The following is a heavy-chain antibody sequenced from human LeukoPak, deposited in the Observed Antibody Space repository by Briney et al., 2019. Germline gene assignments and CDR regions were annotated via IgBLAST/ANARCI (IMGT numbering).Heavy chain of an antibody. Sequence: PSETLSLTCAVYRGSFSGYYWSWIRQPPGKGLEWIGYIYYSGSTNYNPSLKSRVTISVDTSKNQFSLKLSSVTAADTAVYYCARVARDFSFDYWGQGTLVTVSS. CDR1: RGSFSGYY. J-gene: IGHJ4*02. D-gene: IGHD2/OR15-2a*01. V-gene: IGHV4-59*08. CDR2: IYYSGST. CDR3: ARVARDFSFDY.